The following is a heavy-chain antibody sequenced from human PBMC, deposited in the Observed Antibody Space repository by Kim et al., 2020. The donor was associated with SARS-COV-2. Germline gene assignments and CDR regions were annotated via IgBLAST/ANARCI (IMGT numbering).Heavy chain of an antibody. CDR2: INHSGST. CDR3: ARYSGYDSDYYGMDV. D-gene: IGHD5-12*01. V-gene: IGHV4-34*01. Sequence: SETLSLTCAVYGGSFSGYYWSWIRQPPGKGLEWIGEINHSGSTNYNPSLKSRVTISVDTSKNQFSLKLSSVTAADTAVYYCARYSGYDSDYYGMDVWGQG. J-gene: IGHJ6*02. CDR1: GGSFSGYY.